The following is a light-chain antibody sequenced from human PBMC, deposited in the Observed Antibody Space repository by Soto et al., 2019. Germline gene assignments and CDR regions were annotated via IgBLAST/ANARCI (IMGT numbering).Light chain of an antibody. CDR1: QSISTW. CDR2: EAS. J-gene: IGKJ1*01. CDR3: QQYNSYST. V-gene: IGKV1-5*01. Sequence: DIQMTQSPSTLSASVGDRVTITCRASQSISTWLAWYQQKPGKAPKLLIFEASSLESGVPSRFSGHGSGTEFTLTISSLQPDDFATYYCQQYNSYSTFGQGTKVEIK.